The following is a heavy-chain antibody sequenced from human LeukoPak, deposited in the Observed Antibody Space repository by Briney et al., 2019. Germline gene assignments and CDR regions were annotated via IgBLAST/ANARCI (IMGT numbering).Heavy chain of an antibody. CDR3: ARLLTTVTTNWFDP. V-gene: IGHV3-7*01. J-gene: IGHJ5*02. CDR1: GFTFSSFS. Sequence: GGSLRLSCAASGFTFSSFSMTWVRQGPGKGLEWVANIKHDGSGKYYVDSVKGRFTISRDNAKNSLYLQMNSLRAEDTAVYYCARLLTTVTTNWFDPWGQGTLVTVSS. D-gene: IGHD4-17*01. CDR2: IKHDGSGK.